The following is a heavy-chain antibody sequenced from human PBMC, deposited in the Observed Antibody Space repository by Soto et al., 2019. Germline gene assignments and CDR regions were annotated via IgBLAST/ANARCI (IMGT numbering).Heavy chain of an antibody. Sequence: GGSLRLSCAGSGFTFSRYALHWVRLAPGKGLEWVAALSKDGSVQYWLDSVRGRFTISRDNSKSTLYLRMNSLRPEDTGVYYCVRSRSGAVADSFDFWGQGIQVTVSS. CDR1: GFTFSRYA. V-gene: IGHV3-30*04. CDR2: LSKDGSVQ. CDR3: VRSRSGAVADSFDF. J-gene: IGHJ4*02. D-gene: IGHD3-10*01.